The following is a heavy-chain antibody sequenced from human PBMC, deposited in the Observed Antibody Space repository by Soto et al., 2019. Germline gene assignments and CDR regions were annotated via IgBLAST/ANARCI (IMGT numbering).Heavy chain of an antibody. D-gene: IGHD5-18*01. J-gene: IGHJ4*02. CDR2: IWYDGSNK. V-gene: IGHV3-33*01. CDR3: ARDKDVDTAMVPFDY. Sequence: GGSLRLSCAASGFTFSSYGMHWVRQAPGKGLEWVAVIWYDGSNKYYADSVKGRFTISRDNSKNTLYLQMNSLRAEDTAVYYCARDKDVDTAMVPFDYWGQGTLVTVSS. CDR1: GFTFSSYG.